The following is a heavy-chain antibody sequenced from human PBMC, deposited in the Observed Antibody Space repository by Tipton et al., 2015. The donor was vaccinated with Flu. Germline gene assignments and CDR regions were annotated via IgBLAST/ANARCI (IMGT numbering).Heavy chain of an antibody. J-gene: IGHJ6*02. CDR3: ARDLVQDYRDQYFGMDV. CDR2: IYYRGTT. Sequence: TLSLTCTVSGGSISSFYWSWIRQPAGKGLEWIGYIYYRGTTGYNPSLKSRVTISVDTSKNQVSLKLTSVTAADTAVYYCARDLVQDYRDQYFGMDVWGQGTTVTVSS. V-gene: IGHV4-59*01. D-gene: IGHD4-11*01. CDR1: GGSISSFY.